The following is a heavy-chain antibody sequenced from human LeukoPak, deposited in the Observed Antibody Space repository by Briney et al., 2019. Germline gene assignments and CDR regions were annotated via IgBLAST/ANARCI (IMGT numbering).Heavy chain of an antibody. CDR3: ARGMVYLKRAVAGTRSFLYYFDY. Sequence: ASVKVSCEASGYTFTCYDINWVRQATGQGLEWMGWMNPNSGNTGYAQKFQGRVTMTRNTSISTAYMELSSLRSEDTAVYYCARGMVYLKRAVAGTRSFLYYFDYWGQGTLVTVSS. CDR2: MNPNSGNT. J-gene: IGHJ4*02. D-gene: IGHD6-19*01. CDR1: GYTFTCYD. V-gene: IGHV1-8*01.